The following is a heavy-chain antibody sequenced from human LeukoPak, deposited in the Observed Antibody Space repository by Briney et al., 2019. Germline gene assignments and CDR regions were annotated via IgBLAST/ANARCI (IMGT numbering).Heavy chain of an antibody. D-gene: IGHD3-3*01. CDR1: EYSFTSYW. CDR2: IYPGDSDT. V-gene: IGHV5-51*01. CDR3: ARLRRITIFGVATDFDY. Sequence: GESLKISCKGSEYSFTSYWIGWVRQMPGKGLEWMGIIYPGDSDTRYSPSFQGQVTISADKSISTAYLQWSSLKASDTAMYYCARLRRITIFGVATDFDYWGQGTLVTVSS. J-gene: IGHJ4*02.